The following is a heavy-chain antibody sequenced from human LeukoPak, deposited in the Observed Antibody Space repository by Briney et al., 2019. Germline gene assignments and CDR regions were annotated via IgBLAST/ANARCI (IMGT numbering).Heavy chain of an antibody. D-gene: IGHD6-19*01. CDR2: SYNSGST. CDR3: ASVGSGSFDS. J-gene: IGHJ4*02. CDR1: GGYISNYY. Sequence: SETLSLTCTVSGGYISNYYWSWIRQPPGKGLEWIGYSYNSGSTYCNPSLKTRVTISVDTSKNQFSLKLTSVTAADTAVYYCASVGSGSFDSWGQGTLVTVSS. V-gene: IGHV4-59*01.